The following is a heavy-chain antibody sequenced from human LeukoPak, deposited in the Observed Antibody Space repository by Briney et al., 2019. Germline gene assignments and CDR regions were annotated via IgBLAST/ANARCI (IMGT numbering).Heavy chain of an antibody. Sequence: EASVKVSCKASGYTFTSYYMHWVRQAPGQGLEWMGWISAYNGNTNYAQKLQGRVTMTTDTSTSTAYMELRSLRSDDTAVYYCARGVRHPLTGTLPCDYWGQGTLVTVSS. CDR2: ISAYNGNT. J-gene: IGHJ4*02. CDR1: GYTFTSYY. V-gene: IGHV1-18*04. CDR3: ARGVRHPLTGTLPCDY. D-gene: IGHD1-7*01.